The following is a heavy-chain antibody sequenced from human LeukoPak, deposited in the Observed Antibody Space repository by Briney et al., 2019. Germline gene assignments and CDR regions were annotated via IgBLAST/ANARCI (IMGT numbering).Heavy chain of an antibody. V-gene: IGHV4-59*08. CDR3: ARQLRNNWFAH. Sequence: PSETLSLTCAVSGGSISSNYWNWIRQPPGKGLEWIGYIYYSGSTNYNPSLKSRVTISVDTSKNQFSLKLTSVTAADTAVYYCARQLRNNWFAHWGRGTLVTVSS. CDR2: IYYSGST. J-gene: IGHJ5*02. CDR1: GGSISSNY.